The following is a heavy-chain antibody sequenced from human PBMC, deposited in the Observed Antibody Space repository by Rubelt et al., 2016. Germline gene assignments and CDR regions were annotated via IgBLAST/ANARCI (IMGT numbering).Heavy chain of an antibody. CDR2: VDSGGTT. D-gene: IGHD2-8*01. CDR3: ARAWGMRSGWFDY. CDR1: GFTVSTNY. Sequence: EVQLVESGGGLVQPGGSLRLSCAASGFTVSTNYMCWVRQAPGKGLEWVSLVDSGGTTYYADSVKGRFIISRDTSLYLQMTSLRVEDTGTYYCARAWGMRSGWFDYWGQGTLVTVSS. V-gene: IGHV3-66*01. J-gene: IGHJ4*02.